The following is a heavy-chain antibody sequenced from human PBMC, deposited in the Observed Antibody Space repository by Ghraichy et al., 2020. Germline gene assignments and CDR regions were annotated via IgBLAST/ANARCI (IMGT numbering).Heavy chain of an antibody. J-gene: IGHJ4*02. CDR1: GGSISSGGYS. V-gene: IGHV4-30-2*01. Sequence: SETLSLTCAVSGGSISSGGYSWSWIRQPPGKGLEWIGYIYHSGSTYYNPSLKSRVTISVDRSKNQFSLKLSSVTAADTAVYYCARVVPAAIGPFLDYWGQGTLVTVSS. CDR2: IYHSGST. D-gene: IGHD2-2*02. CDR3: ARVVPAAIGPFLDY.